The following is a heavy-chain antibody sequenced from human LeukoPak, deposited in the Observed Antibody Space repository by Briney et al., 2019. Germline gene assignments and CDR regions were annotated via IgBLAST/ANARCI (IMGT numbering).Heavy chain of an antibody. Sequence: GGSLRLSCAASGFTFSSYSMNWVRQAPGKGLEWVSSISSSSSYIYYADSVKGRFTISRDNAKNSLYLQMNSLRAEDTAVYYCARDQDYDILTGYYHYASDIWGQGTMVTVSS. J-gene: IGHJ3*02. CDR2: ISSSSSYI. CDR1: GFTFSSYS. D-gene: IGHD3-9*01. CDR3: ARDQDYDILTGYYHYASDI. V-gene: IGHV3-21*01.